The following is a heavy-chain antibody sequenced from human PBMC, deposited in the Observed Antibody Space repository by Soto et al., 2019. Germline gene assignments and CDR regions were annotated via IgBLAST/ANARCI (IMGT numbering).Heavy chain of an antibody. CDR1: GFTFSSYG. J-gene: IGHJ5*02. CDR3: AKDDSSSWGNWFDP. D-gene: IGHD6-13*01. V-gene: IGHV3-30*18. Sequence: QVQLVESGGGVVQPGRSLRLSCAASGFTFSSYGMHWVRLAPGKGLEWVAVISYDGSNKYYADSVKGRFTISRDNSKNTLYLQMNSLRAEDTAVYYCAKDDSSSWGNWFDPWGQGTLVTVSS. CDR2: ISYDGSNK.